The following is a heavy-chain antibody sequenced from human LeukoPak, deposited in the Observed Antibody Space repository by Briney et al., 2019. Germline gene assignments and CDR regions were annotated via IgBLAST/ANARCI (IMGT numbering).Heavy chain of an antibody. CDR2: ISGSGGST. J-gene: IGHJ4*02. V-gene: IGHV3-23*01. CDR3: AKRLGSYYDSSGYPLGY. D-gene: IGHD3-22*01. CDR1: GFTFSSYA. Sequence: PGGSLRLSCAASGFTFSSYAMSWVRQAPGKGLEWVSAISGSGGSTYYADSVKGRFTISRDNSKNTLYLQMNSLRAEDTAVYYCAKRLGSYYDSSGYPLGYWGQGTLVTVSS.